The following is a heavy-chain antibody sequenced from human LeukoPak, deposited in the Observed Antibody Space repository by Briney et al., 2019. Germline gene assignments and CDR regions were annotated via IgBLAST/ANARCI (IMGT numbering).Heavy chain of an antibody. CDR1: GGSITTNNYN. D-gene: IGHD6-13*01. J-gene: IGHJ5*02. V-gene: IGHV4-39*01. CDR3: ARPPGIAAAWFDP. Sequence: SETLSLTCTVSGGSITTNNYNWCWIRQPPGKGLEWIGNIDYSGNTYYNPSLQSRVTISVDKSKNQFSLKLNSVTAADTAMYYCARPPGIAAAWFDPWGQETLVTVSS. CDR2: IDYSGNT.